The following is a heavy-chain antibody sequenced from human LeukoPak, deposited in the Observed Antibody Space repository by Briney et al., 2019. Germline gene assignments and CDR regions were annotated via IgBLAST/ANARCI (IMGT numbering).Heavy chain of an antibody. V-gene: IGHV1-2*06. J-gene: IGHJ3*02. CDR2: INPNGGGT. CDR3: ARDLGQGGDDAFDI. Sequence: ASVKVSCKASGYTFTGYYMHWVRQAPGQGLEWMGRINPNGGGTNYAQKFQGRVTMTRDTSISTAYMELRRLRSDDTAVYYCARDLGQGGDDAFDIWGQGTMVTVSS. D-gene: IGHD3-16*01. CDR1: GYTFTGYY.